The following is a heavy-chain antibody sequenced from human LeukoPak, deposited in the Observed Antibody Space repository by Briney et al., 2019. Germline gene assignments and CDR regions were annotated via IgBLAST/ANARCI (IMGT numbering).Heavy chain of an antibody. D-gene: IGHD3-3*01. CDR1: GFTFSSYG. CDR2: ISYDGSNK. Sequence: GGSLRLSCAASGFTFSSYGMHWVRQAPGKGLEWVAVISYDGSNKYYADSVKGRFTISRDNSKNTLYLQMNSLRAEDTAVYYCAKVGGRRFWGGRRLYYYGMDVWGQGTTVTVSS. V-gene: IGHV3-30*18. J-gene: IGHJ6*02. CDR3: AKVGGRRFWGGRRLYYYGMDV.